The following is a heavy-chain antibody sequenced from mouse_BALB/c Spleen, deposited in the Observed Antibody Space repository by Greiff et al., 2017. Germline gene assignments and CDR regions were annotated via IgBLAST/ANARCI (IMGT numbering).Heavy chain of an antibody. CDR3: ARQLGPYYAMDY. Sequence: EVKVEESGGGLVKPGGSLKLSCAASGFAFSSYDMSWVRQTPEKRLEWVAYISSGGGSTYYPDTVKGRFTISRDNAKNTLYLQMSSLKSEDTAMYYCARQLGPYYAMDYWGQGTSVTVSS. V-gene: IGHV5-12-1*01. CDR1: GFAFSSYD. CDR2: ISSGGGST. D-gene: IGHD4-1*01. J-gene: IGHJ4*01.